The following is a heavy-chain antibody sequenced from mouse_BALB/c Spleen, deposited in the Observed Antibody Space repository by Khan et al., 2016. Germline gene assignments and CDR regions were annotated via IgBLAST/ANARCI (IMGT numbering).Heavy chain of an antibody. V-gene: IGHV9-3*02. CDR3: ARSYQSLAY. CDR2: INTNTGEP. J-gene: IGHJ3*01. Sequence: QIQLVQSGPELKKPGETVKISCKASGYTFTNYGMNWVKQAPGKGLKWMGWINTNTGEPTYAEEFKGRFAFSLETSASTAYLQINNLKNEDTATXFCARSYQSLAYWGQGTLVTVSA. CDR1: GYTFTNYG.